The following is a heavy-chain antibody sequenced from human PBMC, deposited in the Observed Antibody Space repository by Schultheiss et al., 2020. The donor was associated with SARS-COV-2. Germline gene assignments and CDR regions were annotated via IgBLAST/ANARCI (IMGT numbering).Heavy chain of an antibody. CDR1: GFTFSSYA. D-gene: IGHD5-18*01. CDR3: ARESGYSYGYDFDY. V-gene: IGHV3-23*01. Sequence: GESLKISCAASGFTFSSYAMSWVRQAPGKGLEWVSAISGSGGSTYYADSVKGRFTISRDNSKNTLYLQMNSLRAEDTAVYYCARESGYSYGYDFDYWGQGTLVTVSS. J-gene: IGHJ4*02. CDR2: ISGSGGST.